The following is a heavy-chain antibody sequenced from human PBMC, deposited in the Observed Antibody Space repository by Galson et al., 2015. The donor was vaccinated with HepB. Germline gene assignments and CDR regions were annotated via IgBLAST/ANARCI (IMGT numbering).Heavy chain of an antibody. CDR2: LDGSGANT. Sequence: SLRLSCAASGFTSSTYGMGWVRQAPGKGLEWVSTLDGSGANTYYADSVRGRFTISRDNSKKMLYLQMNSLRAEDTALYYCAKDASNSRFDSWGQGTLVTVSS. J-gene: IGHJ5*01. V-gene: IGHV3-23*01. CDR1: GFTSSTYG. D-gene: IGHD4-23*01. CDR3: AKDASNSRFDS.